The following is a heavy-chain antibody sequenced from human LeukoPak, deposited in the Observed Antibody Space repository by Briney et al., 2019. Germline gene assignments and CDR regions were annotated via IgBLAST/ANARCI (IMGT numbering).Heavy chain of an antibody. J-gene: IGHJ4*02. Sequence: GGSLRLSCAASGFTFSSFGMHWVRQAPGKGLEWVAVIWYDGSNKYYADSVKGRFTISRDNSKNALYLQMNSLRAVDTAVYYCARDRGDSTSWYVTDYWGQGTLVTVSS. CDR3: ARDRGDSTSWYVTDY. CDR1: GFTFSSFG. D-gene: IGHD2-2*01. CDR2: IWYDGSNK. V-gene: IGHV3-33*01.